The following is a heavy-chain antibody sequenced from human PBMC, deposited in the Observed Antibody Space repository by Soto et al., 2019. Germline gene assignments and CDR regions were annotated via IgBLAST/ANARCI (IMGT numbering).Heavy chain of an antibody. CDR3: ASTVVIPLGLDL. CDR2: ISPSSRYI. D-gene: IGHD2-15*01. V-gene: IGHV3-21*01. Sequence: GGSLRLSCAAFGFSFSTYSMSWVRQAPGKGLEWVSSISPSSRYIYYADSVKGRFTISRDNSQNSLSLQMNSLSPEDTAMYYCASTVVIPLGLDLWGRGTLVTVSS. CDR1: GFSFSTYS. J-gene: IGHJ2*01.